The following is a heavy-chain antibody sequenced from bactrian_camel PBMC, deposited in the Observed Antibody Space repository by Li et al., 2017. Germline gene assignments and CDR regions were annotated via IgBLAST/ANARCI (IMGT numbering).Heavy chain of an antibody. D-gene: IGHD2*01. Sequence: HVQLVESGGGSVQPGGSLTLSCISSGSVPSTFCMAWFRSPPGQGERESIATINSDGATDYSYSVKGCFTISKDNTENTVFPQMRGLKTEDTAMYYCASGHCANSYCSCQLTLYDYNDWGQQGTQVTVS. V-gene: IGHV3S53*01. CDR2: INSDGAT. J-gene: IGHJ4*01. CDR1: GSVPSTFC.